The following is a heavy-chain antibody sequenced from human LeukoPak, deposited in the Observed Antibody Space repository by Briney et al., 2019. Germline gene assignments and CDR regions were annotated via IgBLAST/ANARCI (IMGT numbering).Heavy chain of an antibody. D-gene: IGHD3-22*01. Sequence: GASVKVSCKASGYTFTGYYMHWVRQAPGQGLEWMGWINPNSGGTNYAQKFQGRVTMTRDTSISTAYMELSSLRSEDTAVYYCARDRNYDSSGYYYFLGYFDLWGRGTLVTVSS. CDR2: INPNSGGT. J-gene: IGHJ2*01. CDR3: ARDRNYDSSGYYYFLGYFDL. CDR1: GYTFTGYY. V-gene: IGHV1-2*02.